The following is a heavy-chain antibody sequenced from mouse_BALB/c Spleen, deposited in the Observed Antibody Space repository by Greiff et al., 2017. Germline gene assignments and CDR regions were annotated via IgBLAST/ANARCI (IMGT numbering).Heavy chain of an antibody. CDR1: GFSLTGYG. CDR2: IWGDGST. CDR3: ARVLYPYYFDY. D-gene: IGHD2-1*01. V-gene: IGHV2-6-7*01. Sequence: QVQLKESGPGLVAPSQSLSITCTVSGFSLTGYGVNWVRQPPGKGLEWLGMIWGDGSTDYNSALKSRLSISKDNSKSQVFLKMNSLQTDDTARYYCARVLYPYYFDYWGQGTTLTVSS. J-gene: IGHJ2*01.